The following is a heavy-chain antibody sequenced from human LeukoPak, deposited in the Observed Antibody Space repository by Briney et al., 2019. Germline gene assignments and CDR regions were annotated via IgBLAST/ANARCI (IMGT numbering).Heavy chain of an antibody. CDR2: IKSKTDGGTT. J-gene: IGHJ6*03. D-gene: IGHD3-3*01. CDR1: GFTFSNAW. CDR3: TTDLPIFGPSPGNYYYYYMDV. V-gene: IGHV3-15*01. Sequence: PGGSLRLSCAASGFTFSNAWMSWVRQAPGKGLEWVGRIKSKTDGGTTDYAAPVKGRFTISRDDSKNTLYLQMNSLKTEVTAVYYCTTDLPIFGPSPGNYYYYYMDVWGKGTTVTVSS.